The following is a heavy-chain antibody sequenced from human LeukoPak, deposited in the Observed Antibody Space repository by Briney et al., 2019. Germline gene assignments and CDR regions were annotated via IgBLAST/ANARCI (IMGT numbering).Heavy chain of an antibody. Sequence: PGGSLRLSCAASGFTFSSYAMSWVRQAPGKGLEWVSAIGGSGGSTYYADSVKGRFTISRDNSKNTLYLQMNSLRAEDTAVYYCAKVGYCSSTSCYTGSVDYWGQGTLVTVSS. J-gene: IGHJ4*02. CDR2: IGGSGGST. CDR1: GFTFSSYA. CDR3: AKVGYCSSTSCYTGSVDY. D-gene: IGHD2-2*02. V-gene: IGHV3-23*01.